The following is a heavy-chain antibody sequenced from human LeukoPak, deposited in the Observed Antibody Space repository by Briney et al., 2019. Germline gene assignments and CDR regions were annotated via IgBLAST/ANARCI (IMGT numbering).Heavy chain of an antibody. V-gene: IGHV4-30-2*01. Sequence: SETLSLTCTVSGGSISSGGYFWSWIRQPPGKGLEWIGYIYHSGSTYYNPSLKSRVTISVDTSKNQFSLKLSSVTAADTAVYYCARDRSQSRGYSYGGPFDYWGQGTLVTVSS. D-gene: IGHD5-18*01. J-gene: IGHJ4*02. CDR2: IYHSGST. CDR1: GGSISSGGYF. CDR3: ARDRSQSRGYSYGGPFDY.